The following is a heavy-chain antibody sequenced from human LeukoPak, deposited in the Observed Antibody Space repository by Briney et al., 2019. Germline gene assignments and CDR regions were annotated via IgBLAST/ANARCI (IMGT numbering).Heavy chain of an antibody. V-gene: IGHV1-2*02. J-gene: IGHJ6*02. CDR1: GYTFTGYY. CDR2: INPNRGGT. D-gene: IGHD2-15*01. Sequence: ASVKVSCKASGYTFTGYYMRWVRQAPGQGLEWMGWINPNRGGTNYAQKFQGRVTMTRDTSISTAYMELSRLRSNDTAVYYCARTPRDIVVVVAATLYYYGMDVWGQGTTVTVSS. CDR3: ARTPRDIVVVVAATLYYYGMDV.